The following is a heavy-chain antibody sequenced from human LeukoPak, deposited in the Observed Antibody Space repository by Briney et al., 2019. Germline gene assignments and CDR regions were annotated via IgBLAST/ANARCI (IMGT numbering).Heavy chain of an antibody. CDR1: GYTFTNYY. CDR3: ASYDSSGYYYSEIDAFDI. Sequence: ASVKVSCKASGYTFTNYYMHWVRQAPGQGLEWMGWINPNSGGTYYAQKFQGRVTMTRDTSTSTVYMELSSLRSEDTAVYYCASYDSSGYYYSEIDAFDIWGQGTTVTVSS. J-gene: IGHJ3*02. D-gene: IGHD3-22*01. CDR2: INPNSGGT. V-gene: IGHV1-2*02.